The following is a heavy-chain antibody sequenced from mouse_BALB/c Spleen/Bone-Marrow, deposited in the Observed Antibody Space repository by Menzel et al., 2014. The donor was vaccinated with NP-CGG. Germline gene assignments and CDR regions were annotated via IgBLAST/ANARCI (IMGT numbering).Heavy chain of an antibody. V-gene: IGHV5-6-3*01. Sequence: EVQVVESGGGLVQPGGSLKLSCAASGFTFSSYGMSWVRQTPDKRLELVASINSNGGSTYYPDSVKGRFNISRDNHKKTLSLQMSSLKSEDTAVYYCARGNYGNYVDYFDYWGQGTTLTGSS. CDR2: INSNGGST. J-gene: IGHJ2*01. D-gene: IGHD2-1*01. CDR3: ARGNYGNYVDYFDY. CDR1: GFTFSSYG.